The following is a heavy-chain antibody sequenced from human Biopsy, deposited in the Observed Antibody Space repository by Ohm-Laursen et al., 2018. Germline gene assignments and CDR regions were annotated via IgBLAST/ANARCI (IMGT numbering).Heavy chain of an antibody. J-gene: IGHJ5*02. CDR3: ARTPRDSFWSGSYKRGLWFDP. CDR1: GGSIISYY. Sequence: SDTLSLTCSVSGGSIISYYWTWIRQPPGKGLEWIGHVYNGGITNYNPSLKSRVTISKDTSKNQFSLQVNSVTAADTAVYYCARTPRDSFWSGSYKRGLWFDPWGQGTRVTVSS. CDR2: VYNGGIT. V-gene: IGHV4-59*07. D-gene: IGHD3-3*01.